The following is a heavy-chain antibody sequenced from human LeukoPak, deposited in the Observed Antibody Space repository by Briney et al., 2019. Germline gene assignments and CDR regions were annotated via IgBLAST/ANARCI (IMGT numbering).Heavy chain of an antibody. CDR2: IRYDGSNK. Sequence: GGSLRLSCAASGFTFSSYGMHWVRQAPGKGLEWVAFIRYDGSNKYYADSVKGRFTISRDNSKNTLYLQMNSLRAEDTAVYYCAKDPRWVVVVPGWYFDYWGQGTLVTVSP. D-gene: IGHD2-2*01. J-gene: IGHJ4*02. V-gene: IGHV3-30*02. CDR3: AKDPRWVVVVPGWYFDY. CDR1: GFTFSSYG.